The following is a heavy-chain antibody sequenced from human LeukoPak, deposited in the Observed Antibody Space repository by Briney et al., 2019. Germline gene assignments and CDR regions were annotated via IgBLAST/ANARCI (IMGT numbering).Heavy chain of an antibody. CDR2: INDNGGGT. CDR1: GFTFSSYA. CDR3: ARVSGWYILDY. J-gene: IGHJ4*02. V-gene: IGHV3-23*01. Sequence: PGGSLRLSCAASGFTFSSYAMSWVRQAPGMRLEWVSTINDNGGGTYYADSVKGLFTISRDNSKNTLYLQMNSLRAEDTAVYYCARVSGWYILDYWGQGTLVTVSS. D-gene: IGHD6-19*01.